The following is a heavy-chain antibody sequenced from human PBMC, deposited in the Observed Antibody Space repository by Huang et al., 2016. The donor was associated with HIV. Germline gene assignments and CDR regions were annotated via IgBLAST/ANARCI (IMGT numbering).Heavy chain of an antibody. CDR2: ITGKSAGKRGNV. CDR3: AHRPEPTSPWTDY. J-gene: IGHJ4*02. D-gene: IGHD1-1*01. Sequence: EVRLVESGGGLVQPGRSLRLSCAASGFTFEDYSMHWVRQGSGKCLEYVSGITGKSAGKRGNVFYADSGKGRFIISRDDTGNSLYLQMNSLRVEDTALYYCAHRPEPTSPWTDYWGQGTLVTVSS. CDR1: GFTFEDYS. V-gene: IGHV3-9*01.